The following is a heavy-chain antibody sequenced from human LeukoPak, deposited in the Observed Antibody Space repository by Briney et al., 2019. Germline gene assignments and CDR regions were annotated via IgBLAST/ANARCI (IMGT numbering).Heavy chain of an antibody. V-gene: IGHV3-9*01. CDR1: GFTFDDYA. CDR3: ARAGRVWFGEFLFDY. CDR2: ISWNSGSI. J-gene: IGHJ4*02. Sequence: PGGSLRLSCAASGFTFDDYAMHWVRQAPGKGLEWVSGISWNSGSIGYADSVKGRFTISRDNSRNTLYLQMNSLRAEDTAVYYCARAGRVWFGEFLFDYWGQGTLVTVSS. D-gene: IGHD3-10*01.